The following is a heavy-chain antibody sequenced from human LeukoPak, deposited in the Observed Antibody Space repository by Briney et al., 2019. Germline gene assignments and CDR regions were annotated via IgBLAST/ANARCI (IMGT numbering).Heavy chain of an antibody. CDR2: IKQDESEK. CDR1: GFSLRNYW. J-gene: IGHJ4*02. CDR3: ARALDSSSSRYQAFEY. Sequence: PGGSLRLSCVASGFSLRNYWMSWVRQAPGKGLEWVANIKQDESEKYYGGSVKGRFTISRDNAKNSLYLQMNSLRAEDTAVYYCARALDSSSSRYQAFEYWGQGTLVTVSS. D-gene: IGHD2-2*01. V-gene: IGHV3-7*01.